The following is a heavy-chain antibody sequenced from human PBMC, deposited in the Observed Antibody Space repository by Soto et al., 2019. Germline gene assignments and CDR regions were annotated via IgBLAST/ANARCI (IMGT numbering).Heavy chain of an antibody. CDR3: AKATATGGGAFEI. CDR1: GFTFSSYA. V-gene: IGHV3-23*01. D-gene: IGHD2-8*02. Sequence: GSLRLSCAASGFTFSSYATSWVRQAPGKGLEWVSTILVGGSTHYEDSVKGRFTISRDTSKNTVYLQMNSLTAGDTAMYYCAKATATGGGAFEICGQGTMVTVSS. J-gene: IGHJ3*02. CDR2: ILVGGST.